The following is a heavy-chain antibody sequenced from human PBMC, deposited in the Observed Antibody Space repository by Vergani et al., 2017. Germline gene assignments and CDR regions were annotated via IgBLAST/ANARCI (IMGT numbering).Heavy chain of an antibody. CDR2: IWYDGSNK. CDR3: ARDPCSGGSCYLPEFDD. D-gene: IGHD2-15*01. CDR1: GFTFSSYG. Sequence: QVQLVESGGGVVQPGRSLRLSCAASGFTFSSYGLHWVRPAPGKGLEWVAVIWYDGSNKYYADSVKGRVTISRDNSKNTLYLQMNSLRAEDTAVYYCARDPCSGGSCYLPEFDDWGQGTLVTVSS. J-gene: IGHJ4*02. V-gene: IGHV3-33*01.